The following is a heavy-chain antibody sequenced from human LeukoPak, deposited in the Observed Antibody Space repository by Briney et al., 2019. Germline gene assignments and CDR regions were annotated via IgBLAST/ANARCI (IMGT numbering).Heavy chain of an antibody. CDR3: VREITRATTYFDS. J-gene: IGHJ4*02. Sequence: GASVKVSCKASGYTFTSSDINWVRQATGQGLEWMGWMNPNNGDTNYAQKFPGRVTLTRDTSIGTAYMELSSLRSDDTAMYYCVREITRATTYFDSWGQGTLVTVSS. D-gene: IGHD1-26*01. CDR1: GYTFTSSD. CDR2: MNPNNGDT. V-gene: IGHV1-2*02.